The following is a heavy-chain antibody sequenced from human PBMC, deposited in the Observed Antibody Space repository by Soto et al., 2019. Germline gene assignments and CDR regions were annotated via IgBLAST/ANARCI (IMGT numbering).Heavy chain of an antibody. CDR1: GFTFSSYG. CDR2: IWYDGSNK. CDR3: ARSDTAMGHDAFDI. D-gene: IGHD5-18*01. V-gene: IGHV3-33*01. Sequence: QVQLVESGGGVVQPGRSLRLSCAASGFTFSSYGMHWVRQAPGKGLEWVAVIWYDGSNKYYADSVKGRFTISRDNSKNKLYLQMNSLRAEDTAVYYCARSDTAMGHDAFDIWGQGTMVTVSS. J-gene: IGHJ3*02.